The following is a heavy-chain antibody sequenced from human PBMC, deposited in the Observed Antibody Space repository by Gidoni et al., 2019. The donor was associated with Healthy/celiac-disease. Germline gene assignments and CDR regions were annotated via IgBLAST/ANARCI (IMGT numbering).Heavy chain of an antibody. CDR1: GFTFGDYA. CDR2: IRSKAYGGTT. J-gene: IGHJ6*02. Sequence: EVQLVESGGGLVQPGRSLRLSCTASGFTFGDYAMSWVRQAPGKGLEWVGFIRSKAYGGTTEYAASVKGRFTISRYDSKSIAYLQMNSLKTEDTAVYYCTSCPIVVPAAMPGYYYYGMDVWGQGTTVTVSS. V-gene: IGHV3-49*04. D-gene: IGHD2-2*01. CDR3: TSCPIVVPAAMPGYYYYGMDV.